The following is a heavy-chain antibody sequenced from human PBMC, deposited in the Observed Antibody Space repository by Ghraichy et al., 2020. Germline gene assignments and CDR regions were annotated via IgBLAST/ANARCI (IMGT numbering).Heavy chain of an antibody. CDR3: ARESKDGYIGPWFDP. J-gene: IGHJ5*02. CDR2: IYYSGST. CDR1: GGSVSSGSYY. D-gene: IGHD5-24*01. Sequence: SETLSLTCTVSGGSVSSGSYYWSWIRQPPGKGLEWIGYIYYSGSTNYNPSLKSRVTISVDTSKNQFSLKLSSVTAADTAVYYCARESKDGYIGPWFDPWGQGTLVTVSS. V-gene: IGHV4-61*01.